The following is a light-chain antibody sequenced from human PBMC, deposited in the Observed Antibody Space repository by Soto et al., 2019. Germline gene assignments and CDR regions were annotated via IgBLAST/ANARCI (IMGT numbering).Light chain of an antibody. Sequence: QSVLTQPASVSGAPGQSITISCTGTSSDVVGYNSVSWYQQHPGKAPKLMIYEVSNRPSGVSNRFSGSKSGNTASLTISGLQAEDEADYYCSSYTTSSTLLYVFGTGTKLTVL. CDR3: SSYTTSSTLLYV. CDR1: SSDVVGYNS. V-gene: IGLV2-14*01. CDR2: EVS. J-gene: IGLJ1*01.